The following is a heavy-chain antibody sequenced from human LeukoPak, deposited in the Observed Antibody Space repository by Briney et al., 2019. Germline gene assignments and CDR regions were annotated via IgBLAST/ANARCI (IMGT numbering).Heavy chain of an antibody. CDR2: INPSGGST. CDR3: ARDRGNGEPPDY. J-gene: IGHJ4*02. CDR1: GYTFTSYY. V-gene: IGHV1-46*01. Sequence: ASVKVSCKASGYTFTSYYMHWVRQAPGQGLEWMGLINPSGGSTTYAQKFQGRVTMTRDTSTSTVYMELSSLRSEDTAVYYCARDRGNGEPPDYWGQGTLVTVSS. D-gene: IGHD4-17*01.